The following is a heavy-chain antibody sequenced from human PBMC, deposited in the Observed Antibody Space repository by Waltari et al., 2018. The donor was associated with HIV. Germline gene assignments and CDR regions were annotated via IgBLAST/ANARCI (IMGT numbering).Heavy chain of an antibody. CDR1: GYSFSSYW. Sequence: EVLLVQSGTEVKKSGDSLKISCKASGYSFSSYWIGWVRAQPGKGLEWMGIIYPGDSDVRNDPSFEGQVTMSVDPSSSTAYLQWGSLRASDTAIYYCARVRVAGNDAFDIWGQGTMVIVSS. J-gene: IGHJ3*02. CDR3: ARVRVAGNDAFDI. V-gene: IGHV5-51*01. D-gene: IGHD6-19*01. CDR2: IYPGDSDV.